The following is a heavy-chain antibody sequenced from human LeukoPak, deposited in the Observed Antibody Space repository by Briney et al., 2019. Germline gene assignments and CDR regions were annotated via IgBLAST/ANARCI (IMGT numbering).Heavy chain of an antibody. CDR2: IKQDGSEK. J-gene: IGHJ4*02. CDR3: AREHDILTGYLDY. V-gene: IGHV3-7*03. CDR1: GFTFSSYW. Sequence: PGGSLRLSCAASGFTFSSYWMSWVRQAPGKGLEWVANIKQDGSEKYYVDSVKGRFTISRDNAKNSLSLQMNSLRVEDTAVYYCAREHDILTGYLDYWGQGTLVTVSS. D-gene: IGHD3-9*01.